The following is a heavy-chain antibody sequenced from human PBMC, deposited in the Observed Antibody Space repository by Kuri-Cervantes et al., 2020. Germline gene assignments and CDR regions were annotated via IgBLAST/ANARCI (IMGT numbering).Heavy chain of an antibody. V-gene: IGHV1-46*01. J-gene: IGHJ6*02. D-gene: IGHD3-9*01. CDR2: INPSGGST. CDR3: ARDPLRYFDWLPNLYYYYGMDV. Sequence: ASVKVSCKASGYTFTSYYMHWVRQAPGQGLEWMGIINPSGGSTSYAQKFQGRVTMTRDTSISTAYMELGRLRSDDTAVYYCARDPLRYFDWLPNLYYYYGMDVWGQGTTVTVSS. CDR1: GYTFTSYY.